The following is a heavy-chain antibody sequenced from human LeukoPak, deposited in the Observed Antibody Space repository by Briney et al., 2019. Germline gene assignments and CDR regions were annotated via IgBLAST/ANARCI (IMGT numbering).Heavy chain of an antibody. CDR3: AKESVRYSSSGEGQK. D-gene: IGHD6-13*01. J-gene: IGHJ4*02. Sequence: PGGSLRLTCAASGFTFSSYAMSWVRQAPGKGLEWVSANSGSGGSTYYADSVKGRFTISRDNSKNTLYLQMNSLRAEDTAVYYCAKESVRYSSSGEGQKWGQGTLVTVSS. CDR2: NSGSGGST. V-gene: IGHV3-23*01. CDR1: GFTFSSYA.